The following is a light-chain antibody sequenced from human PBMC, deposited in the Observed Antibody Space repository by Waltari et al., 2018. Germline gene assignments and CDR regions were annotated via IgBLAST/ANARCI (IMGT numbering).Light chain of an antibody. V-gene: IGLV1-47*01. Sequence: QSVLTQPPSASGTPGQRVTISCSGSSSNIGRHYVYWYQQLPGTAPKLLIYRNNQWPSGVPDRFSGSKSDTSASLAISGLRSEDEADYYCAAWDDSLSGLFGGGTKLTVL. CDR1: SSNIGRHY. CDR2: RNN. J-gene: IGLJ2*01. CDR3: AAWDDSLSGL.